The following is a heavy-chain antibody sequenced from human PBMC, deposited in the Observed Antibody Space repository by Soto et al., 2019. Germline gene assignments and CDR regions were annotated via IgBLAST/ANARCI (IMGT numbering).Heavy chain of an antibody. V-gene: IGHV4-31*03. CDR2: IYYSGST. J-gene: IGHJ1*01. CDR1: GGSISSGGYY. Sequence: SETLSLTCTVSGGSISSGGYYWSWIRQHPGKGLEWIGYIYYSGSTYYNPSLKSRVTISVDTSKNQFSLKLSSVTAADTAVYYCARELRGDYPSAEYLQHWGQGTLVTVSS. D-gene: IGHD4-17*01. CDR3: ARELRGDYPSAEYLQH.